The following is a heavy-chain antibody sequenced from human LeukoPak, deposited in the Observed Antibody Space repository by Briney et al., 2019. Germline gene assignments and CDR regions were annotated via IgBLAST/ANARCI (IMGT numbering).Heavy chain of an antibody. D-gene: IGHD3-10*02. J-gene: IGHJ6*03. CDR2: ISSSGSTI. CDR1: GFTFSSYE. Sequence: GGSLRLSCAASGFTFSSYEKNWVRYAPGKGLEWVSYISSSGSTIYYADSVKGRFTISRDNAKNSLYLQMNSLRAEDTAVYYCAELGITMIGGVGGKGTTVTIS. CDR3: AELGITMIGGV. V-gene: IGHV3-48*03.